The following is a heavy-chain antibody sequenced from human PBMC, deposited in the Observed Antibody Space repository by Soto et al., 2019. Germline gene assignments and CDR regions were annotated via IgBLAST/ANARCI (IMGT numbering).Heavy chain of an antibody. V-gene: IGHV3-23*01. J-gene: IGHJ4*02. CDR2: ISGGGDRT. D-gene: IGHD3-16*02. CDR3: AKTATYDYVWGDYRYFFDH. Sequence: GSVRLSCVASGFPFNTHGMAWVRQAPWKGLEWVSGISGGGDRTQYADGVKGRFTISRDNSKNTVDLQMTSLRAEDTATYYCAKTATYDYVWGDYRYFFDHWGQGTVVTVSS. CDR1: GFPFNTHG.